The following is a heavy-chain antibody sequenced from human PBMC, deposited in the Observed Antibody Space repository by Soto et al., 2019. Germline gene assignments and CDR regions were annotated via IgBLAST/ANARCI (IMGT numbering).Heavy chain of an antibody. CDR3: ARDRGYSSSWYERVYYYGMDV. Sequence: SLTCTVSGGSISSYYWSWIRQPPGKGLEWIGYIYYSGSTNYNPSLKSRVTISVDTSKNQFSLKLSSVTAADTAVYYCARDRGYSSSWYERVYYYGMDVWGQGTTVTVSS. J-gene: IGHJ6*02. D-gene: IGHD6-13*01. CDR1: GGSISSYY. CDR2: IYYSGST. V-gene: IGHV4-59*01.